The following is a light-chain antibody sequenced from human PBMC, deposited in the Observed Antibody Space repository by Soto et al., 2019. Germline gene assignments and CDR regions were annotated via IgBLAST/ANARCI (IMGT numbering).Light chain of an antibody. Sequence: EIVMTQSPATLSVSPGERATLSCRASQSVSSNLAWFQQKPGQTPRLIIYGASTRATGIPARFSGSGSGTEFPLTFSSLQSEDFAVYYCQHYNNWPALYTFGQGTKLEIK. CDR3: QHYNNWPALYT. CDR1: QSVSSN. V-gene: IGKV3-15*01. J-gene: IGKJ2*01. CDR2: GAS.